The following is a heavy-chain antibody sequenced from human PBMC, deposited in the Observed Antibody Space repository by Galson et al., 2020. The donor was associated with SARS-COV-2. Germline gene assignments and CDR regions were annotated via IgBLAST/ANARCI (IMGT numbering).Heavy chain of an antibody. J-gene: IGHJ4*02. Sequence: SVKVSCKASGGTFSSHAISWVRQAPGQGLEWMGGIIPILGIANYAQKFQGRVTITADKSTSTAYMELSSLRSEDTAVYYCARANMGRLYDSSGYYGPWGQGTLVTVSS. CDR3: ARANMGRLYDSSGYYGP. CDR1: GGTFSSHA. CDR2: IIPILGIA. V-gene: IGHV1-69*10. D-gene: IGHD3-22*01.